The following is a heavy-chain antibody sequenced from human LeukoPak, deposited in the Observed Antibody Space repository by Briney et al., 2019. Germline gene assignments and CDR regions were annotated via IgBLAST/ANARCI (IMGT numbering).Heavy chain of an antibody. V-gene: IGHV3-21*01. CDR1: GFTFSSYA. J-gene: IGHJ6*03. CDR2: ISSIGTYI. CDR3: ARDPYSGNYGNDYYYYMDV. D-gene: IGHD1-26*01. Sequence: GGSLRLSCAASGFTFSSYAMNWIRQAPGKGLEWVSSISSIGTYIYYADLVEGRFTISRDNAKNSLYLQMDSLGPDDTAVYYCARDPYSGNYGNDYYYYMDVWGKGTTVTISS.